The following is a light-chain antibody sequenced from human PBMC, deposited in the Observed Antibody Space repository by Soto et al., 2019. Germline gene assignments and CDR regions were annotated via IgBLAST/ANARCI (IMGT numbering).Light chain of an antibody. J-gene: IGLJ1*01. CDR1: SSDVGGYNY. CDR3: SSYTSTSTYV. V-gene: IGLV2-14*01. Sequence: QSVLTQPASVSGSPGQSITISCTGTSSDVGGYNYVSWYQQYPGKAPKLMIYHVSNRPSGVSNRFSGSKSGNSASLTISGLQPEDEADYYCSSYTSTSTYVFGTGTKVTGL. CDR2: HVS.